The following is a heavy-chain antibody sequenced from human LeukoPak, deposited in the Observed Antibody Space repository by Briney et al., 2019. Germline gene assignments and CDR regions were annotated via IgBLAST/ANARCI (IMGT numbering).Heavy chain of an antibody. CDR2: IWYDGSNK. V-gene: IGHV3-33*06. Sequence: PGGSLRLSCAASGFTFSSHGMHWVRQAPGKGLEWVAVIWYDGSNKYYADSVKGRFTISRDNSKNTLYLQMNSLRAEDTAVYYCAKGRGATVHYFDYWGQGTLVTVSS. J-gene: IGHJ4*02. CDR3: AKGRGATVHYFDY. D-gene: IGHD1-26*01. CDR1: GFTFSSHG.